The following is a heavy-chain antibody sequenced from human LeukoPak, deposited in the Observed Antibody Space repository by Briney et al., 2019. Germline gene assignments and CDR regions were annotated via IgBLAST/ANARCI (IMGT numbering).Heavy chain of an antibody. J-gene: IGHJ4*02. V-gene: IGHV3-23*01. Sequence: PGGSLRLSCAASGFTFGSYAMNWVRQAPGKGLEWVSTISGDGGATHCADSVKGRFTISRANSKSTLFLQMNCLRAEDTAVYYCSKSGSRDWDYFDYWGQGTLVTASS. CDR3: SKSGSRDWDYFDY. CDR1: GFTFGSYA. CDR2: ISGDGGAT. D-gene: IGHD6-19*01.